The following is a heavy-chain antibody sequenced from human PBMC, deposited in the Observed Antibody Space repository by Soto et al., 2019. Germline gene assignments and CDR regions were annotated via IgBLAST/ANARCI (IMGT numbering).Heavy chain of an antibody. CDR2: IYYSGST. V-gene: IGHV4-59*01. J-gene: IGHJ1*01. CDR1: GGSISSYY. CDR3: ARGTSDSSGWYRAEYSQH. Sequence: PSETLSLTCTVSGGSISSYYWSWIRQPPGKGLEWIGYIYYSGSTNYNPSLKSRVTISVDTSKNQFSLKLSSVTAADTAVYYCARGTSDSSGWYRAEYSQHWGQGTLVTVSS. D-gene: IGHD6-19*01.